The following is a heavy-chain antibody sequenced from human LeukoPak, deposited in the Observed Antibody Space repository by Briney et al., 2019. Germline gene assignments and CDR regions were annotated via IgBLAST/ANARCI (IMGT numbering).Heavy chain of an antibody. Sequence: GGSLRLSCAASGFTVSSKYMTWVRQAPGKGLEWVSVIYSGGSTYYADSVKGRFTISRDNSKNTLYLQMGSLRAEDMAVYYCARDTGFWSGLDYWGQGTLVTVSS. V-gene: IGHV3-66*01. J-gene: IGHJ4*02. CDR2: IYSGGST. D-gene: IGHD3-3*01. CDR3: ARDTGFWSGLDY. CDR1: GFTVSSKY.